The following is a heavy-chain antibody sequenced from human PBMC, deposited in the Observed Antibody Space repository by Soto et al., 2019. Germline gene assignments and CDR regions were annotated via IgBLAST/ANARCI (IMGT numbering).Heavy chain of an antibody. CDR3: ARDFPYCSSTSLYSY. Sequence: PGGSLRLSCAASGFTFSSDWMHWVRQAPGKGLVWVSHISGDGSQTGYAGSVKGRFTISRDNAKNTLYLQMNSLRAEDTAVYYCARDFPYCSSTSLYSYWGQGTLVTVSS. CDR2: ISGDGSQT. J-gene: IGHJ4*02. D-gene: IGHD2-2*01. CDR1: GFTFSSDW. V-gene: IGHV3-74*01.